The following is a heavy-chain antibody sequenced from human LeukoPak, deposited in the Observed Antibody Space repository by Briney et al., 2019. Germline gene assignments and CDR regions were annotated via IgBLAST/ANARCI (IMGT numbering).Heavy chain of an antibody. J-gene: IGHJ2*01. CDR3: AKSMVSGSSHWYFDL. CDR2: ISWDGGST. CDR1: GFTFDDYT. V-gene: IGHV3-43*01. D-gene: IGHD3-10*01. Sequence: GGSLRLSCAASGFTFDDYTMHWVRQAPGKGLEWVSLISWDGGSTYYAESVKGRFTISRDNSKNSLYLQMNSLRTEDTALYYCAKSMVSGSSHWYFDLWGRGTLVTVSS.